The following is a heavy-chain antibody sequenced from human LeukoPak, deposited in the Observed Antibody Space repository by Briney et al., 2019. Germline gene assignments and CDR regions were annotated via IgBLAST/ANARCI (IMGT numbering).Heavy chain of an antibody. CDR2: IYPSGGST. J-gene: IGHJ4*02. V-gene: IGHV1-46*01. CDR1: GYTFTAYY. CDR3: ARAPNWNDIFDN. Sequence: ASVKVSCKASGYTFTAYYIHWVRQAPGQGLEWMGKIYPSGGSTTYTQKLQDRVIMTRVTSTSTVYMELSSLRSEDTAVYYCARAPNWNDIFDNWGQGTLVTVSS. D-gene: IGHD1-20*01.